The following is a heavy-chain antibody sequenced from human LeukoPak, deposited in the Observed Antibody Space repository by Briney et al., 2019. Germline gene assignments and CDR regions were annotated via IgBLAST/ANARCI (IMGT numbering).Heavy chain of an antibody. Sequence: GGSLRLSCAASRFTFSNYAMSWVRQAPGKGLEWISTISGSGGSTYYADSVKGRFTISRDNSKNTLYLQMNSLRAEDTAVYFCAKDRGQLLSNYYFDYWGQGTLVTVS. CDR3: AKDRGQLLSNYYFDY. CDR1: RFTFSNYA. V-gene: IGHV3-23*01. CDR2: ISGSGGST. D-gene: IGHD2-2*01. J-gene: IGHJ4*02.